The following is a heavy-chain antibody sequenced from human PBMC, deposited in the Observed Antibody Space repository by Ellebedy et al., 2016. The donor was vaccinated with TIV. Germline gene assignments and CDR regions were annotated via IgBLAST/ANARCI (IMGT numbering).Heavy chain of an antibody. J-gene: IGHJ6*02. CDR3: ARGFSMPSYGMDV. D-gene: IGHD2-2*01. Sequence: GESLKISXAASGFTFSSYWMHWVRQAPGKGLVWVSRINSDGSSTSYADSVKGRFTISRDNAKNTLYLQMNSLRAEDTAVYYCARGFSMPSYGMDVWGQGTTVTVSS. V-gene: IGHV3-74*01. CDR1: GFTFSSYW. CDR2: INSDGSST.